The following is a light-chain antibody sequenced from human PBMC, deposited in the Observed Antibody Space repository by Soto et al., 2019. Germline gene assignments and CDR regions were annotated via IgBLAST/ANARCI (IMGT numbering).Light chain of an antibody. V-gene: IGLV8-61*01. CDR3: VLYMGNGIWV. Sequence: QTVVTQEPSFSVSPGRTVTLTCGLTSGSVSTGYYPSWYQQTPGQAPRTLIYSTNTRSSGVPDRFSGSILGNKAALTITGAQADDEADYYCVLYMGNGIWVFGGGTKGPS. J-gene: IGLJ3*02. CDR2: STN. CDR1: SGSVSTGYY.